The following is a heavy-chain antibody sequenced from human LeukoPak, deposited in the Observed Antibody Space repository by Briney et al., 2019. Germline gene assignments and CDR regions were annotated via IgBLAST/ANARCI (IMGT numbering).Heavy chain of an antibody. Sequence: SVKVSCKASGGTFSSYAISWVRQAPGQGLEWMGRIIPILGIANYAQKFQGRVTITADKSTSTAYMELSSLRSEDTAVYYCAGGSNWNDGAFDIWGQGTMVTVSS. CDR3: AGGSNWNDGAFDI. D-gene: IGHD1-20*01. CDR1: GGTFSSYA. V-gene: IGHV1-69*04. J-gene: IGHJ3*02. CDR2: IIPILGIA.